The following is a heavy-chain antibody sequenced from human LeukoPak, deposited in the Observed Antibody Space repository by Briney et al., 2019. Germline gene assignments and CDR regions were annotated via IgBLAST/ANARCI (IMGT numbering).Heavy chain of an antibody. CDR1: GFTFSSYA. CDR2: ISYDGSNK. Sequence: GGSLRLSCAASGFTFSSYAMHWVRQAPGKGLEWEAVISYDGSNKYYADSVKGRFTISRDNSKNTLYLQMNSLRAEDTAVYYCARAIQYFYDSSGLRTDAFDIWGQGTMVTVSS. V-gene: IGHV3-30*04. J-gene: IGHJ3*02. D-gene: IGHD3-22*01. CDR3: ARAIQYFYDSSGLRTDAFDI.